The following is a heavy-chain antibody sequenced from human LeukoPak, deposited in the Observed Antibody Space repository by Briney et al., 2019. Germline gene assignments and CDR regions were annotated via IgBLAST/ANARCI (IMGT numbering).Heavy chain of an antibody. CDR2: IYHSGST. CDR1: GGSISSGGYY. CDR3: AREGSGWYGRGFDY. J-gene: IGHJ4*02. Sequence: PSESLSLTCTVSGGSISSGGYYWSWIRQPPGKGLEWIGYIYHSGSTYYNPSLKSRVTISVDRSKNQFSLKLSSVTAADTAVYYCAREGSGWYGRGFDYWGQGTLVTVSS. V-gene: IGHV4-30-2*01. D-gene: IGHD6-19*01.